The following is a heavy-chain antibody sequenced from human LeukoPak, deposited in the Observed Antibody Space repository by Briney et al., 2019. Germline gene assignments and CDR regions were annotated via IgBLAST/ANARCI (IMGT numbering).Heavy chain of an antibody. CDR2: INPNSGGT. CDR3: ARQGSLGTWFDP. Sequence: GASVKVSCKASGYTFTGYYMQWVRQAPGQGLEWMGRINPNSGGTDYAQNFQGRVTMTRDTSISTVYMELISLKSKDTAVYYCARQGSLGTWFDPWGQGTLVTVSS. CDR1: GYTFTGYY. D-gene: IGHD7-27*01. J-gene: IGHJ5*02. V-gene: IGHV1-2*06.